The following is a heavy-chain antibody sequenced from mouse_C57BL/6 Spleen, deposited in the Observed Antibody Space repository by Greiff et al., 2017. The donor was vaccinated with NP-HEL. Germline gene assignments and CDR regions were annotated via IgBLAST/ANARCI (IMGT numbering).Heavy chain of an antibody. CDR2: IYPGSGNT. Sequence: VKLMESGAELVRPGASVKLSCKASGYTFTDYYINWVKQRPGQGLEWIARIYPGSGNTYYNEKFKGKATLTAEKSSSTAYMQLSSLTSEDSAVYFCASTVEGGYWGQGTTLTVSS. CDR1: GYTFTDYY. J-gene: IGHJ2*01. CDR3: ASTVEGGY. V-gene: IGHV1-76*01. D-gene: IGHD1-1*01.